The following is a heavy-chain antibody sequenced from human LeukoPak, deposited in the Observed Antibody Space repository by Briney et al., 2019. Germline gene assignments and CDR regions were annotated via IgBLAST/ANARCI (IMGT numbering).Heavy chain of an antibody. Sequence: SETLSLTCTVSGGSISSGGYYWSWIRQHPWKGLEWFGCIYYSGSTCYNPSLKSRVSISEDTSKNQFSLRLSSMTAADTAVYYCAALLGDGSIDYWGQGTLVTVSP. V-gene: IGHV4-31*03. CDR2: IYYSGST. CDR3: AALLGDGSIDY. D-gene: IGHD2-21*02. CDR1: GGSISSGGYY. J-gene: IGHJ4*02.